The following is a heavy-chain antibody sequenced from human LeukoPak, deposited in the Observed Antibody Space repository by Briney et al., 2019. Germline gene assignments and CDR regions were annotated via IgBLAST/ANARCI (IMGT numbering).Heavy chain of an antibody. J-gene: IGHJ6*02. Sequence: SVKVSCKASGGTFSSYAISWVRQAPGQGLEWMGGIIPIFGTANYAQKFQGRVTITADESTSTAYMELSSLRSEDTAVYYCARAVSSSWPPLYYYYGMDVWGQGTTVTVSS. D-gene: IGHD6-13*01. CDR3: ARAVSSSWPPLYYYYGMDV. CDR2: IIPIFGTA. CDR1: GGTFSSYA. V-gene: IGHV1-69*13.